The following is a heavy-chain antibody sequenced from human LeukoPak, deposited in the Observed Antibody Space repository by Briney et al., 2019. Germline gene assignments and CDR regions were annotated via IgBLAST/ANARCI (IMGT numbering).Heavy chain of an antibody. CDR1: GFTFSSYG. Sequence: PGGSLRLSCAASGFTFSSYGMHWVRQAPGKGLEWVAFIRYDGSNKYYADSVKGRFTISRDNSKNTLYLQMNSLRAEDTAVYYCARDGGGYDSSGYFDYWGQGTLVTVSS. CDR3: ARDGGGYDSSGYFDY. CDR2: IRYDGSNK. J-gene: IGHJ4*02. V-gene: IGHV3-30*02. D-gene: IGHD3-22*01.